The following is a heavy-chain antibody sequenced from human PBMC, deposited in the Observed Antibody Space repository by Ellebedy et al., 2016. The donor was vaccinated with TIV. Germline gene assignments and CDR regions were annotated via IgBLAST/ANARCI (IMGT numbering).Heavy chain of an antibody. CDR2: IYYSGST. CDR3: ARGKKVGALGSAFDI. J-gene: IGHJ3*02. CDR1: GGSISSYY. V-gene: IGHV4-59*01. D-gene: IGHD1-26*01. Sequence: SETLSLTXTVSGGSISSYYWSWIRQPPGKGLEWIGYIYYSGSTNYNPSLKSRVTISVDTSKNQFSLKLSSVTAADTAVYYCARGKKVGALGSAFDIWGQGTMVTVSS.